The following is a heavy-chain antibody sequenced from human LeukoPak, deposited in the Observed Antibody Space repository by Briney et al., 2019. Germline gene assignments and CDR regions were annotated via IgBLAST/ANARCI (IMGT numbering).Heavy chain of an antibody. Sequence: PSQTLSLTCTVSGGSISSGDYYWSWIRQPPGKGLEWIGYIYYSGSTYYNPSLKSRVTISVDKSKNQFSLKLSSVTAADTAVYYCASLSDIVVVPAAIKDAFDIWGQGTMVTVSS. CDR2: IYYSGST. D-gene: IGHD2-2*02. J-gene: IGHJ3*02. CDR1: GGSISSGDYY. CDR3: ASLSDIVVVPAAIKDAFDI. V-gene: IGHV4-30-4*08.